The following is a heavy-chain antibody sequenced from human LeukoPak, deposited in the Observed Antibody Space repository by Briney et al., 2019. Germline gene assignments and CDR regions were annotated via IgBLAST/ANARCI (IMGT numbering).Heavy chain of an antibody. CDR2: IYYSGST. CDR3: ARLGPMVRGVIITDYYYGMDV. V-gene: IGHV4-31*03. D-gene: IGHD3-10*01. CDR1: GGSISSGGYY. J-gene: IGHJ6*02. Sequence: SQTLSLTCTVSGGSISSGGYYWSWIRQHPGKGLEWIGYIYYSGSTNYNPSLKSRVTISVDTSKNQFSLKLSSVTAADTAVYYCARLGPMVRGVIITDYYYGMDVWGQGTTVTVSS.